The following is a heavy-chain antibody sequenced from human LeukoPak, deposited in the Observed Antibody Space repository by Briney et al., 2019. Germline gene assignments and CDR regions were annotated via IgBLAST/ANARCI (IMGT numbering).Heavy chain of an antibody. J-gene: IGHJ2*01. CDR3: AKDRTVGASYWYFDL. V-gene: IGHV3-23*01. Sequence: PGGSLRLSCAASGFTFNSYAMSWVRQAPGKGLEWVSAISGSGDNTYYADSVKGRFTISRDNSKNTLYLQMNSLRAEDTAIYYCAKDRTVGASYWYFDLWGRGTLVTVSS. D-gene: IGHD1-26*01. CDR1: GFTFNSYA. CDR2: ISGSGDNT.